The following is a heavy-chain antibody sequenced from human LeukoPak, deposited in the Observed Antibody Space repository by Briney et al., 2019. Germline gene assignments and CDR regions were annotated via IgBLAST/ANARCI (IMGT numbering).Heavy chain of an antibody. V-gene: IGHV3-23*01. CDR2: ISGSGDTT. CDR3: AKDAGYSYGSNWFDP. D-gene: IGHD5-18*01. CDR1: GFIFSNYA. J-gene: IGHJ5*02. Sequence: GGSLRLSCAASGFIFSNYAVNWVRQAPGKGLEWVSIISGSGDTTYYADSVKGRFTISRDNSKNTLYLQMNSLRAEDTAVYYCAKDAGYSYGSNWFDPWGQGTLVTVSS.